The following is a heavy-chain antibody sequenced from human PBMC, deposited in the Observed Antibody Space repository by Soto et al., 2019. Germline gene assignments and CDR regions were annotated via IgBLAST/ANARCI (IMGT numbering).Heavy chain of an antibody. CDR3: AHPRGYGVFDAYDI. CDR1: GFTFSTYA. V-gene: IGHV3-23*01. J-gene: IGHJ3*02. Sequence: GGALRLSCVASGFTFSTYAMSWVRQAPGKGLEWVSALTPSGGETYYADSVKGRFTISRDNSMNALYLQMNSLRIEDTAVYYCAHPRGYGVFDAYDIWGQGTMVTVSS. CDR2: LTPSGGET. D-gene: IGHD4-17*01.